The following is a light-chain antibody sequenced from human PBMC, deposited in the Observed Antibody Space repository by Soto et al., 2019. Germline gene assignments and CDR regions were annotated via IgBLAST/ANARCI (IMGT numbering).Light chain of an antibody. Sequence: QSVLTQPASVSGSPGQSITISCTGTSSDVGGYSYVSWYQHSPGKAPKLMIYEVNSRPSGVSNRFSGSKSGNTASLTISGLQAEDESDYYCSSCTSSNTCLFGTGTKVTVL. CDR2: EVN. J-gene: IGLJ1*01. V-gene: IGLV2-14*01. CDR1: SSDVGGYSY. CDR3: SSCTSSNTCL.